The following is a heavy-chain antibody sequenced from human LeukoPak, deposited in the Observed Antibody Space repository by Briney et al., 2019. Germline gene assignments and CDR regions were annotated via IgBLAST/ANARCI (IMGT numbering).Heavy chain of an antibody. CDR2: INSGGPIT. CDR3: AKVFWGTVAGTFEY. Sequence: PGGSLRLSCAASGFSFSSFAMSWVRQAPGKGREWVSAINSGGPITYYTDSVKGRFTISRDNSKNALYLQMNSLRAEDTAVYYCAKVFWGTVAGTFEYWGEGALVTVSS. D-gene: IGHD6-19*01. J-gene: IGHJ4*02. CDR1: GFSFSSFA. V-gene: IGHV3-23*01.